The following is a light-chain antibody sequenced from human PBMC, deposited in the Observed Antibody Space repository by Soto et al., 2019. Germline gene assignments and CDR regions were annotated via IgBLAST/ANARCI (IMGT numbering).Light chain of an antibody. Sequence: DIQMTQSPSSLSASVGDRVTITCRARQSISNYLNWYQQRPGKAPKLLIYAASSLQSGVPSRFSGSGSGTDFTLTISSLQPEDFATYYCQQSSSSLITFGQGTRLEIK. CDR2: AAS. J-gene: IGKJ5*01. CDR3: QQSSSSLIT. CDR1: QSISNY. V-gene: IGKV1-39*01.